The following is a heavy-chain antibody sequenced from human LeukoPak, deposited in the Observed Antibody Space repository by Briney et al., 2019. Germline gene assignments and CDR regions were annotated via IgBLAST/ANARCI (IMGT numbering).Heavy chain of an antibody. Sequence: PSETLSLTCTVSGGSISSYYWSWLRRPPGKGLEWVGYRYYSGSTNYNPTLISRVTISVDTSRNQFSLKLTSVTAADTAVYFCAGGGDWKYFHYWGQGALVTVSS. V-gene: IGHV4-59*01. D-gene: IGHD2-21*02. CDR2: RYYSGST. CDR3: AGGGDWKYFHY. CDR1: GGSISSYY. J-gene: IGHJ4*02.